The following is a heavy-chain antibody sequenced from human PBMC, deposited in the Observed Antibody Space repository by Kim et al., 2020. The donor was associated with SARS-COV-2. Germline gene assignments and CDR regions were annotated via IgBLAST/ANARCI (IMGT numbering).Heavy chain of an antibody. D-gene: IGHD6-13*01. CDR1: GFTFSSYS. CDR2: ISSSSSTI. V-gene: IGHV3-48*02. CDR3: ARDESYSSSWLGVYYYYGMDV. Sequence: GGSLRLSCAASGFTFSSYSMNWVRQAPGKGLEWVSYISSSSSTIYYADSVKGRFTISRDNAKNSLYLQMNSLRDEDTAVYYCARDESYSSSWLGVYYYYGMDVWGQGTTVTVSS. J-gene: IGHJ6*02.